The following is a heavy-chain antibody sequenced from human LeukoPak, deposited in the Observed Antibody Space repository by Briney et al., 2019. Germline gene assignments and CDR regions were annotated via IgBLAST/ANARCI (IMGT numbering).Heavy chain of an antibody. Sequence: KPGESLRISCKGSGYSFTSYWISWVRQMPGKGLEWMGRIDPSDSYTKYSPSFQGHVTISADKSISTAYLQWSSLKASDTAMYYCARHGSGRFSWFDPWGQGTLVTVSS. V-gene: IGHV5-10-1*01. CDR3: ARHGSGRFSWFDP. CDR1: GYSFTSYW. CDR2: IDPSDSYT. J-gene: IGHJ5*02. D-gene: IGHD3-10*01.